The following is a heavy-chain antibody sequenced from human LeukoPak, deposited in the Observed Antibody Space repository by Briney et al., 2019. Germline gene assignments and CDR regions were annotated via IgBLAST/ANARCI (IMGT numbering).Heavy chain of an antibody. Sequence: SVKVSCKASGYTFTNYYMHWVRQAPGQGLEWMGGIIPIFGTANYAQKFQGRVTITADESTSTAYMELSSLRSEDTAVYYCARAHPGTFDPRGQGTLVTVSS. J-gene: IGHJ5*01. V-gene: IGHV1-69*13. CDR1: GYTFTNYY. D-gene: IGHD6-13*01. CDR2: IIPIFGTA. CDR3: ARAHPGTFDP.